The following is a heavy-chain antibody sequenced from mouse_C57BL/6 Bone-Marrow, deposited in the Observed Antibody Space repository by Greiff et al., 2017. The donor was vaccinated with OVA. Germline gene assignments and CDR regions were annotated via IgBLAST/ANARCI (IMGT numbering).Heavy chain of an antibody. CDR1: GYTFTSYW. CDR3: AVSFYAMDY. CDR2: IDPSDSYT. Sequence: QVQLQQPGAELVMPGASVKLSCKASGYTFTSYWMHWVKQRPGQGLAWIGEIDPSDSYTNYNQKFKGKSTLTVDKSSSTSYMQRSSLTSEDSAVYYCAVSFYAMDYWGQGTSVTVSS. J-gene: IGHJ4*01. V-gene: IGHV1-69*01. D-gene: IGHD6-2*01.